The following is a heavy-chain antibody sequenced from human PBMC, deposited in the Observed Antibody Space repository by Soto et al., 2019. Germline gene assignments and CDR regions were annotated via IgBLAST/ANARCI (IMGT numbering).Heavy chain of an antibody. CDR2: IIPIFGTA. Sequence: GASVKVSCKASGGTFSSYAISWVRQAPGQGLEWMGGIIPIFGTANYAQKFQGRVTMTTDTSTSTAYMEVRSLTSDDTAVYYCARDKGYGFGWSSSSGMDVWGQGTTVTISS. CDR1: GGTFSSYA. D-gene: IGHD5-18*01. J-gene: IGHJ6*02. V-gene: IGHV1-69*05. CDR3: ARDKGYGFGWSSSSGMDV.